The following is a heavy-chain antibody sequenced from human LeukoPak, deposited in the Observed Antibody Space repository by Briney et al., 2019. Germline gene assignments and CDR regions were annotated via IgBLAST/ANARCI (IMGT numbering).Heavy chain of an antibody. CDR3: AILPVKTATVFDY. D-gene: IGHD5-24*01. V-gene: IGHV3-48*03. Sequence: AGGSLRLFCAASGFTFSSYEMNWVRQAPGKGLEWVSYISSSGSTIYYADSVKGRFTISRDNAKNSLYLQMNGLRAEDTAVYYCAILPVKTATVFDYWGQGTLVTVSS. CDR2: ISSSGSTI. J-gene: IGHJ4*02. CDR1: GFTFSSYE.